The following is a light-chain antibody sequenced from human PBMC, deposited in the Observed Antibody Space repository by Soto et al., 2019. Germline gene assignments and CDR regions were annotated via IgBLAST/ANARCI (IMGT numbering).Light chain of an antibody. CDR2: GAS. Sequence: EIVMTQSPCTLSVSPGERVIFSCRASQSVSSNLAWYQQKRGQTPRLLIYGASTRATGIPDRFSGSGSGTEFTLTISILQSEDFADYYCQQYQNWPLITFGQGTRLEI. V-gene: IGKV3-15*01. CDR1: QSVSSN. CDR3: QQYQNWPLIT. J-gene: IGKJ5*01.